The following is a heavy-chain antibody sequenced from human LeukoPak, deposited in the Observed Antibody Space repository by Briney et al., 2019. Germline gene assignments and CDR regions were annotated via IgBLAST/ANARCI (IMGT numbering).Heavy chain of an antibody. D-gene: IGHD5-24*01. CDR1: GYRFTNYH. CDR3: TRLISRGSDYNYVDD. CDR2: IYPADSDT. Sequence: GESLRISCKGSGYRFTNYHIGWVRQMPGKGLEWMGIIYPADSDTRYRPTFRGQVTISVDKPINTAYLQWSSLKASDTAMYYCTRLISRGSDYNYVDDWGQGTLITVSS. V-gene: IGHV5-51*01. J-gene: IGHJ4*02.